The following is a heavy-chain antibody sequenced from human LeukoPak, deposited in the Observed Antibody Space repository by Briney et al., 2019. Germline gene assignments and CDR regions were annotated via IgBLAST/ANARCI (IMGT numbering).Heavy chain of an antibody. J-gene: IGHJ4*02. CDR3: ARFMVRGLIVDY. V-gene: IGHV4-39*01. D-gene: IGHD3-10*01. Sequence: KPSEILSPTCTVSGGSISSNDYYWGWMRQPPGRGLEWIGNIYYSGSTFYNPSLKSRVTISVDTSKNQLSLKLSSVPAADPAVYYCARFMVRGLIVDYWGQGTLVTVSS. CDR1: GGSISSNDYY. CDR2: IYYSGST.